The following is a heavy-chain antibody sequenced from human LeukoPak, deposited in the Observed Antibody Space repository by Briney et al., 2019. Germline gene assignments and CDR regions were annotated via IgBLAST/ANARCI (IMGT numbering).Heavy chain of an antibody. CDR2: IRYDGSNK. V-gene: IGHV3-30*02. Sequence: GGSLRLSCAASGFTFSSCGMHWVRQAPGKGLEWVAFIRYDGSNKYYADSVKGRFTISRDNSKNTLYLQMNSLRAEDTAVYYCARQYSGYLRNWFDPWGQGTLVTVSS. CDR1: GFTFSSCG. D-gene: IGHD5-12*01. CDR3: ARQYSGYLRNWFDP. J-gene: IGHJ5*02.